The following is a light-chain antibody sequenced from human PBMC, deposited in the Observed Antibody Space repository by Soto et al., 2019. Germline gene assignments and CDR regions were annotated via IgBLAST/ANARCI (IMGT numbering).Light chain of an antibody. Sequence: EIVLTQSPATLSLSPGERATLFCRASQSVSSYLAWYQQKPGQAPRLLIYDASNRATGIPARFSGSGSGTDFTLTISSLEPEDCAVYYCQQRSNWPLTFGGGTKVEIK. V-gene: IGKV3-11*01. CDR3: QQRSNWPLT. J-gene: IGKJ4*01. CDR2: DAS. CDR1: QSVSSY.